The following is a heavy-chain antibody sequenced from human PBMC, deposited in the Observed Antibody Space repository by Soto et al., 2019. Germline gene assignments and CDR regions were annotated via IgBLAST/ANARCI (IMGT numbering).Heavy chain of an antibody. CDR1: GGCTRSSSYY. J-gene: IGHJ5*02. CDR3: ARHGSIVGDTTGWFDP. Sequence: PAETLCITCTVYGGCTRSSSYYWGWIRQPRGKGLEWIGSIYYSGSTYYNPSLKSRVTISVDTSKNQFSLKLSSVTAADTAVYYCARHGSIVGDTTGWFDPWGQGTMVTGSS. V-gene: IGHV4-39*01. D-gene: IGHD1-26*01. CDR2: IYYSGST.